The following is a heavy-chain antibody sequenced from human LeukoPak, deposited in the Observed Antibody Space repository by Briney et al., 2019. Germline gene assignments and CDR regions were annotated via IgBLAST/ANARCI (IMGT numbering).Heavy chain of an antibody. J-gene: IGHJ4*02. CDR2: INHSGST. CDR1: GGSFGGYY. CDR3: AISSSGYDY. V-gene: IGHV4-34*01. Sequence: KPSETLSLTCAVYGGSFGGYYWSWLRQPPGKGLEWIGEINHSGSTNYNPSLKSRVTISVDTSKNQFSLKLSSVTAADTAVYYCAISSSGYDYWGQGTLVTVSS. D-gene: IGHD3-22*01.